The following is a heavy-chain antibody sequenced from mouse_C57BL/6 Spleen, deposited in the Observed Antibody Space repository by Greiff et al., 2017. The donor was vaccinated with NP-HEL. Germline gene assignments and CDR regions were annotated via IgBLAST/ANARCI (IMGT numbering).Heavy chain of an antibody. D-gene: IGHD2-3*01. CDR2: IDPSDSYT. J-gene: IGHJ3*01. Sequence: VQLQQPGAELVRPGTSVKLSCKASGYTFTSYWMHWVKQRPGQGLEWIGVIDPSDSYTNYNQKFKGKATLTVDTSSSTAYMQLSSLTSEDSAVYYCARDGGTPFAYWGQGTLVTVSA. CDR3: ARDGGTPFAY. CDR1: GYTFTSYW. V-gene: IGHV1-59*01.